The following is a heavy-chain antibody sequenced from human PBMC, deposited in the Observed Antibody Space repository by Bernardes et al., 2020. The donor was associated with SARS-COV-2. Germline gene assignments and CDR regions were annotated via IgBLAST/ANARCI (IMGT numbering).Heavy chain of an antibody. CDR3: ARDHLDYYSDC. V-gene: IGHV3-23*01. Sequence: GGSLRLSCAASGFSFSNYAMSWVRQAPGKGLEWVSSISGSGGNTFFADSVKGRFTISRDNSKNTLYVQMNNLRADDTAVYYCARDHLDYYSDCWGQGTLVTVSS. CDR2: ISGSGGNT. CDR1: GFSFSNYA. J-gene: IGHJ4*02.